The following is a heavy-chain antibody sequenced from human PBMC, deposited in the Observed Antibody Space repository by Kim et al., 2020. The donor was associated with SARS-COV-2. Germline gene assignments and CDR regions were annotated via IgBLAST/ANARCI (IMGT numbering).Heavy chain of an antibody. CDR3: ARGLLRTMIVVVITTYYYYGMDV. J-gene: IGHJ6*02. D-gene: IGHD3-22*01. CDR2: MNPNSGNT. CDR1: GYTFTSSD. V-gene: IGHV1-8*02. Sequence: ASVKVSCKASGYTFTSSDINWVRQATGQGLEWMGWMNPNSGNTGYAQKFQGRVTMTRNTSISTAYMELSSLRSEDTAVYYCARGLLRTMIVVVITTYYYYGMDVWGQGTTVTVSS.